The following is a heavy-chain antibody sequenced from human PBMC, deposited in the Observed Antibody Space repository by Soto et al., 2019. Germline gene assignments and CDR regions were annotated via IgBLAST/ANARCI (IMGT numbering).Heavy chain of an antibody. Sequence: SLRLSCAASGFTFSSYAMSWVRQAPGKGREWVSRINSDGSSTSYADSVKGRFTISRDNSKNTLFLQMDSLRAEDTAVYYCAKDARPDGYWNFDYWGQGILVTVSS. CDR3: AKDARPDGYWNFDY. J-gene: IGHJ4*02. CDR1: GFTFSSYA. V-gene: IGHV3-23*01. D-gene: IGHD5-12*01. CDR2: INSDGSST.